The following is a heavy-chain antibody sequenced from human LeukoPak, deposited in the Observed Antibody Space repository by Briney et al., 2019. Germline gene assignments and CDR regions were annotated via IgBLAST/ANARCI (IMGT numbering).Heavy chain of an antibody. J-gene: IGHJ5*02. CDR1: GYSFTNYW. CDR3: ARQEYCSGGSCYTWFDP. Sequence: GESLKISCKGSGYSFTNYWIAWVRQMPGKGLEWMGIIYPADSDIRYSPSFQGQVTISADKSISTAYLQWSSLKASDTAMYYCARQEYCSGGSCYTWFDPWGQGTLVTVSS. D-gene: IGHD2-15*01. V-gene: IGHV5-51*01. CDR2: IYPADSDI.